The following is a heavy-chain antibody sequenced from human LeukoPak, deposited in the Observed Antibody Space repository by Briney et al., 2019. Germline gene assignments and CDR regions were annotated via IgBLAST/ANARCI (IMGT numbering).Heavy chain of an antibody. CDR3: ARDNTKFVSGSYFFDP. V-gene: IGHV1-2*02. CDR1: GYTFTGYY. D-gene: IGHD3-10*01. J-gene: IGHJ5*02. Sequence: ASVKVSCKASGYTFTGYYVHWVRQAPGQGLEWMGWINFNSGGTNYAQSFQGRVTMTWDTSISTAYMELSRLRSDDTAVYYCARDNTKFVSGSYFFDPWGQGTLVTVSS. CDR2: INFNSGGT.